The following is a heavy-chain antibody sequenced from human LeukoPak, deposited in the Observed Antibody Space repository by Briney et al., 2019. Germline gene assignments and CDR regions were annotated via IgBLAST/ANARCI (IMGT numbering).Heavy chain of an antibody. D-gene: IGHD3-3*01. V-gene: IGHV3-7*03. CDR1: GFMFNNYW. Sequence: GGSLRLSCAASGFMFNNYWMSWVRQAPGKGLEWVANIKEDGSEKYYVDSVKGRFTISRDNAKNLLYLQMNSLRAEDTAVYYCASRRFLEWLSSPFDYWGQGTLVTVSS. CDR2: IKEDGSEK. J-gene: IGHJ4*02. CDR3: ASRRFLEWLSSPFDY.